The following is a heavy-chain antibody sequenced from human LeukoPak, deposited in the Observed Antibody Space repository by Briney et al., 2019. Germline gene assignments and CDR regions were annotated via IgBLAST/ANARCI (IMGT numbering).Heavy chain of an antibody. CDR2: INGDGSST. CDR3: ARVGLWFGESVPINY. J-gene: IGHJ4*02. CDR1: GFTFSSYW. V-gene: IGHV3-74*01. D-gene: IGHD3-10*01. Sequence: PGGSLRLSCAASGFTFSSYWMHWVRQAPGKGLVWVSRINGDGSSTNYADTVKGRFTISRDNSKKTLYLQMNSLRPEDTAVYYCARVGLWFGESVPINYWGQGTLVIVSS.